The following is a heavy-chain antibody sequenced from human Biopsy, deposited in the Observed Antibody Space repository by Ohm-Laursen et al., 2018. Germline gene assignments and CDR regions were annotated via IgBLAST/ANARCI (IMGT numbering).Heavy chain of an antibody. Sequence: TLSLTCTVSGGSISSDYWSWIRQPPRKGLEWIGYISSRGSTNYNPSLRGRVTITVDTSKNQFSLKLTSVTAADTAVFFCARLYRLGDYWNGDPPDAFDVWGQGTMVTVSS. CDR2: ISSRGST. V-gene: IGHV4-59*01. CDR3: ARLYRLGDYWNGDPPDAFDV. D-gene: IGHD3-3*01. CDR1: GGSISSDY. J-gene: IGHJ3*01.